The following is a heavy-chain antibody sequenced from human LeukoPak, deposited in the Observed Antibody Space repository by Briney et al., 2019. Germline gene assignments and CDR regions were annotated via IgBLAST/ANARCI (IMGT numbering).Heavy chain of an antibody. J-gene: IGHJ6*03. CDR3: ARVEATTGRNYHYHYMDV. V-gene: IGHV3-21*01. CDR2: INTGSTYM. CDR1: GFYFSGYS. Sequence: GGSLRLSCAASGFYFSGYSMNWVRQAPGKGLEWVSSINTGSTYMYYADSVKGRFTISRDNAKNSLHLQMYSLRAEDTAVYFCARVEATTGRNYHYHYMDVWGKGTTVTVSS. D-gene: IGHD1-1*01.